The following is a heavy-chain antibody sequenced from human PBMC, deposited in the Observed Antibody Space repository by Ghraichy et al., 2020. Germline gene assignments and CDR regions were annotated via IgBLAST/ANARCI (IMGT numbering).Heavy chain of an antibody. V-gene: IGHV1-18*01. Sequence: ASVKVSCKASGYTFTSYGISWVRQAPGQGLEWMGWISAYNGNTNYAQKLQGRVTMTTDTSTSTAYMELRSLRSDDTAVYYCARDLTRKVRGVIYFDYWGQGTLVTVSS. CDR1: GYTFTSYG. CDR3: ARDLTRKVRGVIYFDY. J-gene: IGHJ4*02. CDR2: ISAYNGNT. D-gene: IGHD3-10*01.